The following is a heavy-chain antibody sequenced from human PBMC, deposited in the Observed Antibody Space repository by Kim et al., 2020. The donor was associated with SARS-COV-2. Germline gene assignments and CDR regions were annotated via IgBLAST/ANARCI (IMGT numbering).Heavy chain of an antibody. Sequence: GRFTISRDHAKNSLYLQMNSLRDEDTAVYYCARDPTYDFWSGYSRSFDYWGQGTLVTVSS. CDR3: ARDPTYDFWSGYSRSFDY. V-gene: IGHV3-48*02. D-gene: IGHD3-3*01. J-gene: IGHJ4*02.